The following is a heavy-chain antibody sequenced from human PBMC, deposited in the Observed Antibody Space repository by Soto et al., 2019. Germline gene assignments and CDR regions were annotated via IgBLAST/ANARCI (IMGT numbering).Heavy chain of an antibody. CDR2: IDPNSGDT. J-gene: IGHJ4*02. V-gene: IGHV1-2*02. CDR3: VRPNNYDTSGYKYDW. Sequence: GASVKVSCKASGYTFTGYHMHWVRQAPGQGPEWMGWIDPNSGDTNYAQKFQGRVTMTRDTSISTAYMELSRLTSGDTAVYYCVRPNNYDTSGYKYDWWGQGTLVTVSS. D-gene: IGHD3-22*01. CDR1: GYTFTGYH.